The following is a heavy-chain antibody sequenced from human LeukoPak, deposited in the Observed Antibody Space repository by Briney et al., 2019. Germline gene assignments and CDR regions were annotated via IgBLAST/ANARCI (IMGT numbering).Heavy chain of an antibody. Sequence: SETLSLSCTLSGGSINRDYWSWIRQPPGKGLEWIGCIYYSGNTNYNPSLKSRVTISVDTSNNQFSLKLSSVTAADTAVYYCARQGSTRNYVFDDWGQGTLVTVSS. CDR2: IYYSGNT. V-gene: IGHV4-59*01. D-gene: IGHD3-10*01. CDR1: GGSINRDY. J-gene: IGHJ4*02. CDR3: ARQGSTRNYVFDD.